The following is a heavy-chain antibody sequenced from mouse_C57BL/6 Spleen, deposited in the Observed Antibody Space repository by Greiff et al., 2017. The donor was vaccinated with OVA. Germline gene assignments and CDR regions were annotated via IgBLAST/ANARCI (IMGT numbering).Heavy chain of an antibody. D-gene: IGHD1-1*01. J-gene: IGHJ3*01. CDR2: IRNKANGYTT. V-gene: IGHV7-3*01. CDR3: ARYYPNYYGSPWFAY. Sequence: EVNLVESGGGLVQPGGSLSLSCAASGFTFTAYYISWVRQPPGRALEWLGFIRNKANGYTTDGSASVKGGFTISGDNSQSILYLQMNALRAEDSATYYCARYYPNYYGSPWFAYWGQGTLVTVSA. CDR1: GFTFTAYY.